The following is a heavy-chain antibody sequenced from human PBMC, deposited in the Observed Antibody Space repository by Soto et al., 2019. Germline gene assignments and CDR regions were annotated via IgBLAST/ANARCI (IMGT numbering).Heavy chain of an antibody. CDR2: IFPDDSET. CDR3: ARFQYSVSHYLDF. J-gene: IGHJ4*02. D-gene: IGHD5-18*01. CDR1: GYRLSTYW. Sequence: GECRESSWCRFGYRLSTYWIAWVRQMPGKGLEWMGTIFPDDSETRYSPTFQGQVTISADKSISTAYLQWRSLKASDSAIYYCARFQYSVSHYLDFWGQGTRVTVSS. V-gene: IGHV5-51*03.